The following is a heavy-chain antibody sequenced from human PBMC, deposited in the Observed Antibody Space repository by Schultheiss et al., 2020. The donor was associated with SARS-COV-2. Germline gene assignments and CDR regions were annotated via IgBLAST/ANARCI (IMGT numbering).Heavy chain of an antibody. J-gene: IGHJ4*02. Sequence: GGSLRLSCAASGFTFSSYAMSWVRQAPGKGLEWVGRIKSKTDGGTTEYAASVKGRFTISRDDSKSIAYLQMNSLKTEDTAVYYCTRVGTASPKYWGQGTLVTVSS. V-gene: IGHV3-49*04. CDR1: GFTFSSYA. CDR3: TRVGTASPKY. CDR2: IKSKTDGGTT.